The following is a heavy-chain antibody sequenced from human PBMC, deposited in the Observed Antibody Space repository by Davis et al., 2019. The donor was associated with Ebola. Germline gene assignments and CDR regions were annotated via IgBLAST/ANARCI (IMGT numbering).Heavy chain of an antibody. CDR3: TVTNWRGMAPPTH. Sequence: ASVKVSCKTSGYTFRDRGMMWVRQAPGQGLEWMGWSSTQNDDTNYAQDFQGRVTMTTDTSTATGYMELSDLRADDTAVYFCTVTNWRGMAPPTHWGQGSLVIVSS. J-gene: IGHJ4*02. V-gene: IGHV1-18*04. CDR2: SSTQNDDT. D-gene: IGHD1-1*01. CDR1: GYTFRDRG.